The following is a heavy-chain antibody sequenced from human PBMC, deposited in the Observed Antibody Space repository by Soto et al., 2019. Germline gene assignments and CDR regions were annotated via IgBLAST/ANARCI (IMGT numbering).Heavy chain of an antibody. J-gene: IGHJ4*02. CDR2: INPKTGGT. V-gene: IGHV1-2*02. Sequence: QVQLVQSGAEVRKPGASVKVSCKASGYTFTDSYMHWVRQAPGKGLEWMGWINPKTGGTNYVQKFQGRVTMTRDTSITTAYMELSRLRSDDTAVYYCARDVVGSDYFDSWGQGTLVTVSS. D-gene: IGHD1-26*01. CDR3: ARDVVGSDYFDS. CDR1: GYTFTDSY.